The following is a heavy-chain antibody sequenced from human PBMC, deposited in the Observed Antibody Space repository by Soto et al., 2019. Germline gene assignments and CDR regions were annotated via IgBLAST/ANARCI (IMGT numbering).Heavy chain of an antibody. D-gene: IGHD3-10*01. V-gene: IGHV4-31*03. CDR1: GDSISSTNNY. CDR3: AREPAITMVRGVIMAPDYGMDV. Sequence: SETLSLTCTVSGDSISSTNNYWSWIRQHPGKGLEWIGYIYYSGSTYYNPSLKSRPAISVDTSKNQFSLKLSSVTAADTAVYYCAREPAITMVRGVIMAPDYGMDVWGQGTTVTVSS. CDR2: IYYSGST. J-gene: IGHJ6*02.